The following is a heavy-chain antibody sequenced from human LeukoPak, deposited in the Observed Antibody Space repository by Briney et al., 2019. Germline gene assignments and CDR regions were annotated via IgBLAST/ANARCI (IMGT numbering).Heavy chain of an antibody. CDR1: GYSISRGFY. D-gene: IGHD2-2*02. V-gene: IGHV4-38-2*01. Sequence: SETLSLTWAVSGYSISRGFYWVWIRQSPGKGLEWIASIYGGGTTYYNPALKNRLTISLDTSKNHFSVNLTSVTAADTAVYYCARGFCSSIDCYNDAFDFWGQGTMVTVSS. CDR3: ARGFCSSIDCYNDAFDF. J-gene: IGHJ3*01. CDR2: IYGGGTT.